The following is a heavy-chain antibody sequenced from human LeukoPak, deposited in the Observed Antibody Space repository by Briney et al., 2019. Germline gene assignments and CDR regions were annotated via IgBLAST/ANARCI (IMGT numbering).Heavy chain of an antibody. CDR2: ISAYNGNT. D-gene: IGHD6-13*01. J-gene: IGHJ4*02. Sequence: ASVKVSFKASGYTFTIYGISWVRQAPGQGLGWMGWISAYNGNTNYAQKLQGRVTITTDTSTSTAYMELRSLRSDDTAVYYCARAGIAAAGPRSPFDYWGQGTLVTVSS. V-gene: IGHV1-18*01. CDR1: GYTFTIYG. CDR3: ARAGIAAAGPRSPFDY.